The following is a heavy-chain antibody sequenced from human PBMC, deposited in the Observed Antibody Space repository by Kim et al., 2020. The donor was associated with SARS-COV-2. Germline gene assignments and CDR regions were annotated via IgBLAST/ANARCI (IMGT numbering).Heavy chain of an antibody. CDR1: GFTFSNAW. D-gene: IGHD4-17*01. CDR3: TTFMPPVTKGEKGMDV. V-gene: IGHV3-15*01. CDR2: IKSKTDGGTT. Sequence: GGSLRLSCAASGFTFSNAWMSWVRQAPGNGLEWVGRIKSKTDGGTTDYAAPVKGRFTISRDDSKNTLYLQMNSLKTEDTAVYYCTTFMPPVTKGEKGMDVWGQGTTVTVSS. J-gene: IGHJ6*02.